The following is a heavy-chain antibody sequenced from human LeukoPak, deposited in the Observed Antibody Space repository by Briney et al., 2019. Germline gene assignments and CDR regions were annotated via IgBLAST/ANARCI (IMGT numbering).Heavy chain of an antibody. CDR1: GFTFSSYG. Sequence: PGGSLRLSCAASGFTFSSYGMHWVRQAPGKGLEWVAVISYDGSNKYYADSVKGRFTISRDNSKNTLYLQMNSLRAEDTAVYYCAKDRADPNCSGGSCYESYYFDYWGQGTLVTVSS. V-gene: IGHV3-30*18. CDR2: ISYDGSNK. J-gene: IGHJ4*02. CDR3: AKDRADPNCSGGSCYESYYFDY. D-gene: IGHD2-15*01.